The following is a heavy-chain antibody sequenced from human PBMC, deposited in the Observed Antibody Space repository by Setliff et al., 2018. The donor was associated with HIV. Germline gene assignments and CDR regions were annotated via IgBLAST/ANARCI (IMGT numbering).Heavy chain of an antibody. J-gene: IGHJ4*02. CDR1: GESFSGYD. Sequence: SETLSLTCAVYGESFSGYDWTWIRQPPGEGLEWIGEINHSGRTNYSPSLKSRVTISVDTSKNQVSLRLSSVTAADTAVYYCARLGSHCKNAFCPPYWGQGTQVTVSS. V-gene: IGHV4-34*01. CDR3: ARLGSHCKNAFCPPY. CDR2: INHSGRT. D-gene: IGHD2-15*01.